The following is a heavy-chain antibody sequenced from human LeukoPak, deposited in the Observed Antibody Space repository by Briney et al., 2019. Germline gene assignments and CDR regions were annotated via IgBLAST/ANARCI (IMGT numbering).Heavy chain of an antibody. CDR3: ARDQRPMVRGARAFDY. CDR1: GYTFTGYY. V-gene: IGHV1-2*02. J-gene: IGHJ4*02. Sequence: GASVKVSCKASGYTFTGYYMHWVRQAPGQGLEWMGWINPNSGGTNYAQKFQGRVTMTRDTSISTAYMELSRLRSDDTAVYYCARDQRPMVRGARAFDYWGQGTLVTVSS. CDR2: INPNSGGT. D-gene: IGHD3-10*01.